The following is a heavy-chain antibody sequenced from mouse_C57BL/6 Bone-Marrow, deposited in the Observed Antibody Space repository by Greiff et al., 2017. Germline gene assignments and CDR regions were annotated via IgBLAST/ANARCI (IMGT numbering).Heavy chain of an antibody. J-gene: IGHJ3*01. Sequence: EVKLVESGGGLVKPGGSLKLSCAASGFTFSSYTMSWVRQTPEKRLEWVATISGGGGNTYYPDSVKGRFTISRDNAKNTLYLQMSSLRSEDTALYYCVRFYDGYYDWFAYWGQGTLVTVSA. V-gene: IGHV5-9*01. D-gene: IGHD2-3*01. CDR2: ISGGGGNT. CDR1: GFTFSSYT. CDR3: VRFYDGYYDWFAY.